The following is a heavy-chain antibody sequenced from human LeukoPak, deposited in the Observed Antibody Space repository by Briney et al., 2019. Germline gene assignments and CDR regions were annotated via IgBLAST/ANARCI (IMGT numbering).Heavy chain of an antibody. CDR3: ARPLKRLHGNWFDP. Sequence: PSEALSLTCTVSGGSISSSSYYWGWIRQPPGKGLEWIGSIYYSGSTYYNPSLKSRVTISVDTSKNQFSLKLSSVTAADTAVYYCARPLKRLHGNWFDPWGQGTLVTVSS. CDR1: GGSISSSSYY. CDR2: IYYSGST. J-gene: IGHJ5*02. V-gene: IGHV4-39*07. D-gene: IGHD2-15*01.